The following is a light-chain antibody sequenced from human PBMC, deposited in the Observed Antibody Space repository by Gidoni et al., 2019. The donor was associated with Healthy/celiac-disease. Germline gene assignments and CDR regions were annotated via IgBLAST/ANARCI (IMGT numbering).Light chain of an antibody. J-gene: IGLJ2*01. Sequence: SVLTQPPSASGAPGQRVTISCTGSSSNIGAGYDVHWYQQLPVTAPKLLIYGNSNLPSGVPDRFSGSKSGTSASLAITGLQAEDEADYYCQSYDSSLSGHVVFGGGTKLTVL. CDR3: QSYDSSLSGHVV. CDR2: GNS. V-gene: IGLV1-40*01. CDR1: SSNIGAGYD.